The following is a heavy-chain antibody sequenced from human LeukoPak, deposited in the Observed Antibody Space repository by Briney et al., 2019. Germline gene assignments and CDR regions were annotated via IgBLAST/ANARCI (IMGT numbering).Heavy chain of an antibody. CDR3: AKSPPLYYYDSSDRGFDY. D-gene: IGHD3-22*01. V-gene: IGHV3-23*01. CDR2: ISGSGGST. Sequence: PGGSLRLSCAASGFTFSSYAMSWVRQAPGEGLEWVLAISGSGGSTYYADSVKGRFTISRDNSKNTLYLQMNSLRAEGTAVYYCAKSPPLYYYDSSDRGFDYWGQGTLVTVSS. CDR1: GFTFSSYA. J-gene: IGHJ4*02.